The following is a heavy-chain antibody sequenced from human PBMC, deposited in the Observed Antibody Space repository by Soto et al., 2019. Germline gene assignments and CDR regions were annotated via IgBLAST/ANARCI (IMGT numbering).Heavy chain of an antibody. CDR3: ARHVPAAGYYYGMDV. V-gene: IGHV1-69*13. CDR2: IIPIFGTA. D-gene: IGHD2-2*01. J-gene: IGHJ6*02. CDR1: GGTFSSYA. Sequence: GASVKVSCKASGGTFSSYAISWVRQAPGQGLEWMGGIIPIFGTANYAQKFQGRVTITADESTSTAYMELSSLRSEDTAEYYCARHVPAAGYYYGMDVWGQGTTVTVSS.